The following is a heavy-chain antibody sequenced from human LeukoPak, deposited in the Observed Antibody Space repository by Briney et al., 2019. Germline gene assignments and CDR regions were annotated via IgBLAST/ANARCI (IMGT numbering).Heavy chain of an antibody. CDR2: INPNSGGT. V-gene: IGHV1-2*02. CDR1: GYTLTDYY. Sequence: ASVKVSCKASGYTLTDYYMHWVRQAPGQWPEWMGWINPNSGGTNYAQKFQGRVTMTRDTSISTAYMELSRLRSDDTAVYYCARVDCSGGSCLTTPFDYWGQGTLVTVSS. D-gene: IGHD2-15*01. CDR3: ARVDCSGGSCLTTPFDY. J-gene: IGHJ4*02.